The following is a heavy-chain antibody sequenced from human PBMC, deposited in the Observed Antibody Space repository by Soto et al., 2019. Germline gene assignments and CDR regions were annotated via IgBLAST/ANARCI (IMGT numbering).Heavy chain of an antibody. V-gene: IGHV4-31*03. CDR3: AGVVAATGGYYGMDV. Sequence: SETLSLTCTVSGGSISSGGYYWSWIRQHPGKGLEWIGYIYYSGSTYYNPSLKSRVTISVDTPKNQFSLKLSSVTAADTAVYYCAGVVAATGGYYGMDVWGQGTTVTVSS. CDR2: IYYSGST. CDR1: GGSISSGGYY. D-gene: IGHD2-15*01. J-gene: IGHJ6*02.